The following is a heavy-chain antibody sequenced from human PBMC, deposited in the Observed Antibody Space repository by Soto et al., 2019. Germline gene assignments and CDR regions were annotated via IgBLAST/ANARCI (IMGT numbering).Heavy chain of an antibody. V-gene: IGHV3-74*01. D-gene: IGHD3-9*01. J-gene: IGHJ6*02. CDR3: ARTLTIFWGNDLDV. CDR2: INSDGSDGSNT. CDR1: GFTFSSYW. Sequence: GGSLRLSCAASGFTFSSYWMHWVRQAPGKGLMWVSRINSDGSDGSNTRYADSVKGRFTISRDNAKNTLYLQMNSLRAEDTAVYYCARTLTIFWGNDLDVWGQGTTVTVSS.